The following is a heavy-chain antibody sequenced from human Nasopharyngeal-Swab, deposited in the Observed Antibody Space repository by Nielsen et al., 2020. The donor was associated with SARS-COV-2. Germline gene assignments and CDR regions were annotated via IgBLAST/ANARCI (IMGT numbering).Heavy chain of an antibody. Sequence: GESLKISCAASGFTFSSYSMNWVRQAPGKGLEWVSYISSSSTIYYADSVKGRFTISRDNAKNSLYLQMNSLRAEDTAVYYCATYYDILTGYSEAFDIWGQGTMVTVSS. V-gene: IGHV3-48*04. J-gene: IGHJ3*02. CDR1: GFTFSSYS. CDR3: ATYYDILTGYSEAFDI. D-gene: IGHD3-9*01. CDR2: ISSSSTI.